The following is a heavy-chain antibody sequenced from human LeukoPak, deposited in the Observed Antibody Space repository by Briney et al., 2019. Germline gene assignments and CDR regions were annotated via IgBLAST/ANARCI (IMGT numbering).Heavy chain of an antibody. CDR2: INPNSGGT. Sequence: ASVKVSCKASGYTFTRYYMHWVRQAPGQGLEWMGWINPNSGGTNYAQKVQGRVTMTRETSISTAYMELSRLRSDDTAVYYCARDLGSWYLSGYFDLWGRGTLVTVSS. V-gene: IGHV1-2*02. CDR3: ARDLGSWYLSGYFDL. CDR1: GYTFTRYY. J-gene: IGHJ2*01. D-gene: IGHD6-13*01.